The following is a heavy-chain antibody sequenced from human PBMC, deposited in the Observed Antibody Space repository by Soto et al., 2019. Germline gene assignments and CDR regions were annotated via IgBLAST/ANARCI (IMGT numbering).Heavy chain of an antibody. Sequence: QLQLQESGPGLVKPSETLSLTCTVSGGSISSSDFYWDWLRQTPGKGLEFIGSMYYSGSTYYNPSLTSRLTISVDTSNNQFTLKLISVTAADTAVYYCAVVDSTGNWFDPWGEGALVTVSS. D-gene: IGHD6-25*01. CDR2: MYYSGST. J-gene: IGHJ5*02. CDR3: AVVDSTGNWFDP. V-gene: IGHV4-39*01. CDR1: GGSISSSDFY.